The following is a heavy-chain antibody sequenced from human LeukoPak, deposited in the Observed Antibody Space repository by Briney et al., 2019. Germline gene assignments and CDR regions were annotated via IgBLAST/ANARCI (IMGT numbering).Heavy chain of an antibody. CDR1: GFTFDVYA. J-gene: IGHJ6*02. CDR2: ISWDSGSI. V-gene: IGHV3-9*01. D-gene: IGHD5-18*01. CDR3: AKDETSYGPTSAYGMDV. Sequence: GRSLRLTCAASGFTFDVYAMHWVRQAPGKGLEWVSGISWDSGSIGYADSVKGRFTISRDNAKNSLYLQMNSLRAEDTALYYCAKDETSYGPTSAYGMDVWGQGTTVTVSS.